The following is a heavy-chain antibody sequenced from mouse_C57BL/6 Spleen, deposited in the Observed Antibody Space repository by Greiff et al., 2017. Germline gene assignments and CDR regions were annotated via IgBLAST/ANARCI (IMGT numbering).Heavy chain of an antibody. CDR1: GYSITSGYY. CDR2: ISYDGSN. Sequence: EVQLVESGPGLVKPSQSLSLTCSVTGYSITSGYYWNWIRQFPGNKLEWMGYISYDGSNNYNPSLKNRISITRDTSKNQFFLKLNSVTTEDTATYYCAREARSGFPFDYWGQGTTLTVSS. V-gene: IGHV3-6*01. J-gene: IGHJ2*01. CDR3: AREARSGFPFDY. D-gene: IGHD3-2*02.